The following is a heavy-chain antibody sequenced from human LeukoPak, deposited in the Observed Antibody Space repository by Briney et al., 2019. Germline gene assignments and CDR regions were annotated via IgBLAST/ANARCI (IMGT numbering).Heavy chain of an antibody. Sequence: GASVKVSCKASGYTFTSYGISWVRQAPGQGLEWMGWISAYNGNTNYAQKLQGRVTMTTDTSTSTAYMELRSLRSDDTAVYYCAREKYYDILTGYFAWGQGTLVTVSS. D-gene: IGHD3-9*01. J-gene: IGHJ4*02. CDR1: GYTFTSYG. CDR2: ISAYNGNT. V-gene: IGHV1-18*01. CDR3: AREKYYDILTGYFA.